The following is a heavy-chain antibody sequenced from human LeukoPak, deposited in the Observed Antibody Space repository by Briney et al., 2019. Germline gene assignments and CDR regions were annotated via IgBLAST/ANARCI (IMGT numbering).Heavy chain of an antibody. J-gene: IGHJ6*02. CDR1: GFTFDDYA. CDR3: AKVQDSSPLYGMDV. V-gene: IGHV3-9*01. D-gene: IGHD5-18*01. Sequence: PGGSLRLSCAASGFTFDDYAMHWVRQAPGKGLEWASGISWNSGSIGYADSVKGRFTISRDNAKNSLYLQMNSLRAEDTALYYCAKVQDSSPLYGMDVWGQGTTVTVSS. CDR2: ISWNSGSI.